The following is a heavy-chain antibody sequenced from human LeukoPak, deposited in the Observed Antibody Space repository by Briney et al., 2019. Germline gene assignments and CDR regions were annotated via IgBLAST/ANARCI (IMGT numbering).Heavy chain of an antibody. CDR2: INHSGST. Sequence: SETLSLTCTVSGGSISSSSYYWSWIRQPPGKGLEWIGEINHSGSTNYNPSLKSRVTISVDTSKNQFSLKLSSVTAADTAVYYCARGIPALTVTPHNWFDPWGQGTLVTVSS. D-gene: IGHD4-17*01. V-gene: IGHV4-39*07. J-gene: IGHJ5*02. CDR3: ARGIPALTVTPHNWFDP. CDR1: GGSISSSSYY.